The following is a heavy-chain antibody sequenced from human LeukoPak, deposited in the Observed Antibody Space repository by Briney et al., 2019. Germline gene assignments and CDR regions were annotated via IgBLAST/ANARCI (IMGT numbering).Heavy chain of an antibody. Sequence: GGSLRLSCAASGFTVSSNYMSWVRQAPGKGLEWVSVIYSGGSTYYADSVKGRFTISRDNFKNTLYLQMNSLRAEDTAVYYCARWARVRFLEWSPHYYYYMDVWGKGATVTVSS. V-gene: IGHV3-66*01. J-gene: IGHJ6*03. D-gene: IGHD3-3*01. CDR2: IYSGGST. CDR1: GFTVSSNY. CDR3: ARWARVRFLEWSPHYYYYMDV.